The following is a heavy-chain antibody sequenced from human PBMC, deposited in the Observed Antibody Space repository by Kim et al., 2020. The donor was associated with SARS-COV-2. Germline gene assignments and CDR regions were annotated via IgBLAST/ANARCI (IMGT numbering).Heavy chain of an antibody. CDR2: LYYSGST. Sequence: SETLSLTCTVSGGSINSYYWSWIRQPPGKGLEWIGYLYYSGSTNHNPSLKSRVTMSLDTSKNQFSLKLTSVTAADTAVYYCAREGYYDSIGYYHHDAFD. J-gene: IGHJ3*01. V-gene: IGHV4-59*01. D-gene: IGHD3-22*01. CDR3: AREGYYDSIGYYHHDAFD. CDR1: GGSINSYY.